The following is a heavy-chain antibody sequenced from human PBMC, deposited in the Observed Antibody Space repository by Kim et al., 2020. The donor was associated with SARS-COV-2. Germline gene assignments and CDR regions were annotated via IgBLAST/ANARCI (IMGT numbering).Heavy chain of an antibody. V-gene: IGHV3-74*01. CDR3: TRDSYYYDSGSYYYHGMDV. CDR1: GFTFNIYC. J-gene: IGHJ6*02. Sequence: GGSLRLSCVASGFTFNIYCMHWVRQTPGKGLVWVSRINSDGSSRTYADSVKGRFTISRDNTKNTLYLQMNSLRAEDTAVYYCTRDSYYYDSGSYYYHGMDVWGQGTTVTVSS. CDR2: INSDGSSR. D-gene: IGHD3-10*01.